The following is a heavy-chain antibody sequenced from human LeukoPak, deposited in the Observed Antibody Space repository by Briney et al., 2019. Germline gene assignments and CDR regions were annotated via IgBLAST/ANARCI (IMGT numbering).Heavy chain of an antibody. CDR2: ISDSGGRT. D-gene: IGHD3-22*01. J-gene: IGHJ4*02. CDR1: GITLSNYG. V-gene: IGHV3-23*01. Sequence: GGSLRLSCTVSGITLSNYGMSWVRQAPGKGLEWVAGISDSGGRTNYADSVKGRFTVSRDSPKNTLYLQMNRLRAEDTALYFCAKRGVVIRVILIGFHKEAYYFDSWGQGALVTVSS. CDR3: AKRGVVIRVILIGFHKEAYYFDS.